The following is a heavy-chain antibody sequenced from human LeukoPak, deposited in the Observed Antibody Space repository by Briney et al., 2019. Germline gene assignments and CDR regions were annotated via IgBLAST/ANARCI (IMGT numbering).Heavy chain of an antibody. D-gene: IGHD2-15*01. V-gene: IGHV4-34*01. CDR2: INHSGST. CDR3: ARIVVHYYYYYYMDV. Sequence: SETLSLTCAVYGGSFSGCYWSWIRQPPGKGLEWIGEINHSGSTNYNPSLKSRVTISVDTSKNQFSLKLSSVTAADTAVYYCARIVVHYYYYYYMDVWGKGTTVTVSS. CDR1: GGSFSGCY. J-gene: IGHJ6*03.